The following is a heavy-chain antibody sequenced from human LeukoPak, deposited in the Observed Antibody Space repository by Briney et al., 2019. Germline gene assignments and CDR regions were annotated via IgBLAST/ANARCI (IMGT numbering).Heavy chain of an antibody. CDR3: ARGAAVGQTRDY. V-gene: IGHV1-2*06. CDR1: GYTFTGYY. Sequence: SVKVSCKASGYTFTGYYIHWVRQAPGQGLEWMGRINPNSGDRNYAQKFQGRVTMTRDTSISAAYMELSSLRSDDTAVYYCARGAAVGQTRDYWGQGTLVTVSS. D-gene: IGHD6-13*01. J-gene: IGHJ4*02. CDR2: INPNSGDR.